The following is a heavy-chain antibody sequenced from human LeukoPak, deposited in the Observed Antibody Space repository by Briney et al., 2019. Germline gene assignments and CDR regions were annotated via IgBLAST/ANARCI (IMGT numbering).Heavy chain of an antibody. CDR1: GLSFSSFA. J-gene: IGHJ4*02. CDR2: MKGTGET. CDR3: ARASWVSTADAVR. D-gene: IGHD3-16*01. Sequence: GGSLTLSCAASGLSFSSFAMSWVRQAPARGLEGLSSMKGTGETIYADSVRGRCTLFRDGSRNTVYLQLNNLRVEDTAVYYCARASWVSTADAVRWGQGTVVTVSS. V-gene: IGHV3-23*01.